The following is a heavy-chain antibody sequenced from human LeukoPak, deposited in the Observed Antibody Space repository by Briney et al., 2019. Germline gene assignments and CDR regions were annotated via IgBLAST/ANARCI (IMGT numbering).Heavy chain of an antibody. CDR1: GFTFSDYY. J-gene: IGHJ3*02. V-gene: IGHV3-11*01. CDR3: ARFRNAPYDAFDI. Sequence: GGSLRLSCAASGFTFSDYYMSWIRQAPGKGLEWVSYISSSGSTIYYADSVKGRFTISGDNAKNSLYLQMNSLRAEDTAVYYCARFRNAPYDAFDIWGQGTMVTVSS. CDR2: ISSSGSTI. D-gene: IGHD4-4*01.